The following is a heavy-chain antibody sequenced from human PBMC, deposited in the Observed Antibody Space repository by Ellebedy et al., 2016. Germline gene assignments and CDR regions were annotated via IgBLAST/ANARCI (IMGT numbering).Heavy chain of an antibody. Sequence: SETLSLXXSVSGGYIANSHNHWGWIRQPPGKALEWIGSIFYSGTTDYNPFLKSRVTISVDTSRNQFSLRLSSVTAADTAVYYCARRCLSVSCFLYWGQGILVTVSS. D-gene: IGHD2-2*01. CDR3: ARRCLSVSCFLY. CDR2: IFYSGTT. J-gene: IGHJ4*02. CDR1: GGYIANSHNH. V-gene: IGHV4-39*01.